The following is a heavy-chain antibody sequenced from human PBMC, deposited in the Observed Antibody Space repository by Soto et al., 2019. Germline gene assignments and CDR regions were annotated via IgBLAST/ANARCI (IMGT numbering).Heavy chain of an antibody. Sequence: SGPTLVNPTQTLTLTCTFSGFSLSTSGVGVGWIRQPSGKALEWLALIYWNDDKRYSPSLKSRLTITKDTSKNQVVLTMTNMDPVDTATYYCAHTYDFWSGRPGYFDYWGQGTLVTVSS. J-gene: IGHJ4*02. CDR3: AHTYDFWSGRPGYFDY. V-gene: IGHV2-5*01. D-gene: IGHD3-3*01. CDR2: IYWNDDK. CDR1: GFSLSTSGVG.